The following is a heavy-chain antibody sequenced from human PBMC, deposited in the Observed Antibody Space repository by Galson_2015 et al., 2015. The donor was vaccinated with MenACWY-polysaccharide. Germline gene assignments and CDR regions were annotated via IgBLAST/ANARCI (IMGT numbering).Heavy chain of an antibody. D-gene: IGHD3-3*01. J-gene: IGHJ6*02. CDR3: ASPSKYWSGYDYYYYGMDV. CDR1: GFTVDNIY. CDR2: IYGGGKT. Sequence: SLRLSCAASGFTVDNIYMTWVRQAPGKGLECVSVIYGGGKTYYPDSVKGRFTISRASSKNTLYLQMNSLRVEDTAVYYCASPSKYWSGYDYYYYGMDVWGQGTTVTVSS. V-gene: IGHV3-66*02.